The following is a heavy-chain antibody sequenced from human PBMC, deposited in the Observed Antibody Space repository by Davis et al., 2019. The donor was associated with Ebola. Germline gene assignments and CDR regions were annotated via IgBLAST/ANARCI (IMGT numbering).Heavy chain of an antibody. D-gene: IGHD3-10*01. J-gene: IGHJ5*02. CDR3: ARDRHGSGIWKTSNWFDP. CDR2: INSDGSST. Sequence: GESLKISCAASGFTFDDYAMHWVRQAPGKGLVWVSRINSDGSSTSYADSVKGRFTISRDNAKNTLYLQMNSLRAEDTAVYYCARDRHGSGIWKTSNWFDPWGQGTLVTVSS. CDR1: GFTFDDYA. V-gene: IGHV3-74*01.